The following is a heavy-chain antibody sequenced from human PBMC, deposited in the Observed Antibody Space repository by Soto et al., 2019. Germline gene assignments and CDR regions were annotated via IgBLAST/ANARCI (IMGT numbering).Heavy chain of an antibody. V-gene: IGHV4-39*01. Sequence: SETLSLTCSVSGGPISSSSCYWGWIRQAPGKGLEWLATIYYTGYTYHNPSLKSHVTISVDTSKDQFSLELTSVTAADTALYYCARSAIATHWFFDLWGRGTLVTVSS. CDR2: IYYTGYT. J-gene: IGHJ2*01. D-gene: IGHD5-18*01. CDR1: GGPISSSSCY. CDR3: ARSAIATHWFFDL.